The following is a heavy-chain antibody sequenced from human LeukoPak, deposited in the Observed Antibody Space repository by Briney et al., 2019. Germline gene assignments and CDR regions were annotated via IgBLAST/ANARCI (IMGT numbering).Heavy chain of an antibody. CDR3: ARPARPAITVAAYDY. V-gene: IGHV5-51*01. CDR2: IFPGDSDT. J-gene: IGHJ4*02. CDR1: GYTFTNFW. D-gene: IGHD6-19*01. Sequence: KIGESLKISCKGSGYTFTNFWIGWVRQMPGEGLEWMGIIFPGDSDTRYSPSFQGQVTISVDKSIGTAYLQWNRLKAPDTAMYYCARPARPAITVAAYDYWGQGTLVTVSS.